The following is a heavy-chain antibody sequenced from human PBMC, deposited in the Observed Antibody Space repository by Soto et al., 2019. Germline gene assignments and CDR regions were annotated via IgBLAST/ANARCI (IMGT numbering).Heavy chain of an antibody. CDR3: CRDSSWGDYGMDV. D-gene: IGHD6-13*01. CDR1: GDSFSSNSAA. CDR2: TYYRSKWYN. J-gene: IGHJ6*02. V-gene: IGHV6-1*01. Sequence: SQSLSLTCAISGDSFSSNSAAWNWIRQSPSRGLEWLGRTYYRSKWYNDYAVSVKSRITVNPDTSKNQFSLQLNSVTPEDTAVYYCCRDSSWGDYGMDVWGQGTTVTVSS.